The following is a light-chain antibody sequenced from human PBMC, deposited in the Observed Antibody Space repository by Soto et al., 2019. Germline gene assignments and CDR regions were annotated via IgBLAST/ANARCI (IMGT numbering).Light chain of an antibody. CDR3: QQRSNRPPT. Sequence: EIMLTQSPATLSLSPMEIATLSVMASQSVSSYLAWYQQKPGQAPRLLIYDASNRATGIPGRFSGSGSGTDFTLTISSLEPEDFAVYYCQQRSNRPPTFGQGTRLEIK. V-gene: IGKV3-11*01. CDR1: QSVSSY. J-gene: IGKJ5*01. CDR2: DAS.